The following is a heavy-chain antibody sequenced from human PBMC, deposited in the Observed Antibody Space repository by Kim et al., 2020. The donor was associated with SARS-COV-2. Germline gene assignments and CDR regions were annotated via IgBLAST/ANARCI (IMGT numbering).Heavy chain of an antibody. CDR3: AKDGYSSGFRDDAFDI. Sequence: GGSLRLSCAASGFTFDDYAMHWVRQAPGKGLEWISGISWNSGSIGYADSVKGRFTISRDNAKNSLYLQMNSLRAEDTALYYCAKDGYSSGFRDDAFDIWGQGTMVTVSS. D-gene: IGHD6-19*01. CDR1: GFTFDDYA. V-gene: IGHV3-9*01. J-gene: IGHJ3*02. CDR2: ISWNSGSI.